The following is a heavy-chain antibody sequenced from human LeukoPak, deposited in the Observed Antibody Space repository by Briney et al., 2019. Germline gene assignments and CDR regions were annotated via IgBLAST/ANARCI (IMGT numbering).Heavy chain of an antibody. CDR1: GFTFSSYA. CDR2: ISGSGGST. Sequence: PGGSLRLSCAASGFTFSSYAMSWVRQAPGKGLDWVSTISGSGGSTHYADSVEGRFTISRDNSKNTLYLQMNSLRAEDTALYYCAKGMGTVMVTPYFDYWGQGTLVTVSS. D-gene: IGHD5-18*01. CDR3: AKGMGTVMVTPYFDY. V-gene: IGHV3-23*01. J-gene: IGHJ4*02.